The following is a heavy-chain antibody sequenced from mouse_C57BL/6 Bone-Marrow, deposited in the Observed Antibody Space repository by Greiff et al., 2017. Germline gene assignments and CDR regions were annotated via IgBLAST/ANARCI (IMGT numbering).Heavy chain of an antibody. D-gene: IGHD2-3*01. CDR2: ISSGGSYT. J-gene: IGHJ2*01. CDR3: ARQGYDYLDY. V-gene: IGHV5-6*02. Sequence: DVMLVESGGDLVKPGGSLKLSCAASGFTFSSYGMSWVRQTPDKRLEWVATISSGGSYTYYPDSVKGRFTISRDNAKNTLCLQMSSLKSEDTAMYYCARQGYDYLDYWGQGTTLTVSS. CDR1: GFTFSSYG.